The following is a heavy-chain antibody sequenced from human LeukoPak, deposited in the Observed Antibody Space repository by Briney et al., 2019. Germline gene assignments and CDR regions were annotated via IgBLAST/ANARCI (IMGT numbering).Heavy chain of an antibody. J-gene: IGHJ4*02. CDR3: AKASWVSYADAVL. CDR1: GFTFSRYA. V-gene: IGHV3-23*01. CDR2: LRGNGDT. D-gene: IGHD3-16*01. Sequence: GGSLRLSCAASGFTFSRYAMSWVREAPARGLEWVSSLRGNGDTFYADSVKGRFTLSRDDSRNTVYLQLNNLRVEDTAVYYCAKASWVSYADAVLWGQGTVVTVSS.